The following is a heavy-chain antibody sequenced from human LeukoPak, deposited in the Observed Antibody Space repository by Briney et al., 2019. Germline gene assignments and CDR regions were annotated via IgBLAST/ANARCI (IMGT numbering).Heavy chain of an antibody. CDR2: ISSSGSTI. Sequence: PGGSLRLSCAAPGFTFSSYEMNWVRQAPGKGLEWVSYISSSGSTIYYADSVKGRFTISRDNAKNSLYLQMNSLRAEDTAVYYCVGGYDSSGYYRVSQFDYWGQGTLVTVSS. D-gene: IGHD3-22*01. CDR1: GFTFSSYE. CDR3: VGGYDSSGYYRVSQFDY. V-gene: IGHV3-48*03. J-gene: IGHJ4*02.